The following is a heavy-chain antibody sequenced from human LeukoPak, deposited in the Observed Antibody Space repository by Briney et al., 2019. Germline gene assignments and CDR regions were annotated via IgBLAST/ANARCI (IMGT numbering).Heavy chain of an antibody. D-gene: IGHD6-19*01. CDR1: GFTFSDYY. CDR2: ISSSGSTI. V-gene: IGHV3-11*01. Sequence: GGSLRLSCAASGFTFSDYYMSWIRQAPGKGLEWVSYISSSGSTIYYADSVKGRFTISRDNAKNSLYLQMNSLRAEDTAAYYCARAPTSSSVAGTPYYFDYWGQGTLVTVSS. J-gene: IGHJ4*02. CDR3: ARAPTSSSVAGTPYYFDY.